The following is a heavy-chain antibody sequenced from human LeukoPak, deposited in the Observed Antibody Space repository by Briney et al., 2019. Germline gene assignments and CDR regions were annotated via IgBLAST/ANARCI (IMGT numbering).Heavy chain of an antibody. Sequence: SETLSLTCTVYGGSFSGYYWSWIRQPPGKGLEWIGEINHSGSTIYNPSLKSRVTISLDASNKQFSLRLSSVTAADTAVYYCARGSHPVTGTLGGYFDPWGQGTLVTVSS. CDR2: INHSGST. D-gene: IGHD6-19*01. CDR3: ARGSHPVTGTLGGYFDP. CDR1: GGSFSGYY. V-gene: IGHV4-34*01. J-gene: IGHJ4*02.